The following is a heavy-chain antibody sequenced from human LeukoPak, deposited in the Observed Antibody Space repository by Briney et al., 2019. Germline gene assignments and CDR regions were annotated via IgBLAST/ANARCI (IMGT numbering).Heavy chain of an antibody. CDR2: IIPILGIA. Sequence: ASVKVSCKASGGTFSSYAISWVRQAPGQGLEWMGRIIPILGIANYAQKFQGRVTITADKSTSTAYMELSSLRSEDTAVYYCARYLRGVHKWFDPWGQGTLVTVSS. CDR3: ARYLRGVHKWFDP. D-gene: IGHD3-10*02. CDR1: GGTFSSYA. J-gene: IGHJ5*02. V-gene: IGHV1-69*04.